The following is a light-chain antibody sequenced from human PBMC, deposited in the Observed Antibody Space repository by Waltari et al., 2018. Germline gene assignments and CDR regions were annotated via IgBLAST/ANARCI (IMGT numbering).Light chain of an antibody. J-gene: IGKJ1*01. CDR3: QQLYSTPRT. V-gene: IGKV1-NL1*01. Sequence: DIQMTQSPSSLSASVGDRVTVTCRASQDINNSLAWYQQKPGQAPKLLLYFASTLESGVPSRFNGGGSGTEYTLTISSLQPEDFAIYFCQQLYSTPRTFGQGTKVDIK. CDR1: QDINNS. CDR2: FAS.